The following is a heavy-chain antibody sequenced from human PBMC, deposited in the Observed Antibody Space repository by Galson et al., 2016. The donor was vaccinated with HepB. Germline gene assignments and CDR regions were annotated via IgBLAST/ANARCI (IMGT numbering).Heavy chain of an antibody. J-gene: IGHJ2*01. Sequence: TLSLTCTVSGDSGITDIHNWNWIRQPAGKGLEWLGRVSSSGNTNYNPSPNSRVTMAMATSKNQFSLRLTSVTAADTDVYFCARSLSLLGANWYFDRWGPGTLVTVSS. D-gene: IGHD5-12*01. CDR2: VSSSGNT. CDR1: GDSGITDIHN. V-gene: IGHV4-61*02. CDR3: ARSLSLLGANWYFDR.